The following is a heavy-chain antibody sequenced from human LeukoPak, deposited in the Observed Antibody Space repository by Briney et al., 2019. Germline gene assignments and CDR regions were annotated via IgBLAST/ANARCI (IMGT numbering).Heavy chain of an antibody. Sequence: GASVKVSCKASGYTFTSYAMNWVRQAPGQGLEWMGWINTNTGNPTYAQGFTGRFVFSLDTSVSTAYLQIISLSAEDTALYYCARRGWGPVAGTFDYWGQGTLVTVSS. J-gene: IGHJ4*02. CDR2: INTNTGNP. D-gene: IGHD6-19*01. CDR1: GYTFTSYA. CDR3: ARRGWGPVAGTFDY. V-gene: IGHV7-4-1*02.